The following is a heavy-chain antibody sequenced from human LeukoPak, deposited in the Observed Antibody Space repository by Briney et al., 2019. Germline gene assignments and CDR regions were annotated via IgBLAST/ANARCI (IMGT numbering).Heavy chain of an antibody. Sequence: PSETLSLTCAVSGGSISSGGYSWSWIRQPPGKGLEWIGSIYYSGSTYYNPSLKSRVTISVDTSKNQFSLKLSSVTAADTAVYYCASPPVTSRLTTAYAFDIWGQGTMVTVSS. D-gene: IGHD4-17*01. CDR2: IYYSGST. CDR1: GGSISSGGYS. V-gene: IGHV4-39*07. J-gene: IGHJ3*02. CDR3: ASPPVTSRLTTAYAFDI.